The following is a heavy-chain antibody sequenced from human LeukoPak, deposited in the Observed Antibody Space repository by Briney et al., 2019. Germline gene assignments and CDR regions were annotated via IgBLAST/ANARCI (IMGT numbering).Heavy chain of an antibody. CDR3: AKVVQYTASTGTGLDY. CDR2: IWYDGSYK. V-gene: IGHV3-33*06. D-gene: IGHD6-13*01. CDR1: GYIFSNYG. J-gene: IGHJ4*02. Sequence: GGSLRLSCAASGYIFSNYGMHWVRQAPGKGLDWVAVIWYDGSYKYYADSVKGRFTISRDNSKNTLYLQMNSLRAEDTAIYYCAKVVQYTASTGTGLDYWGQGTLVTVSS.